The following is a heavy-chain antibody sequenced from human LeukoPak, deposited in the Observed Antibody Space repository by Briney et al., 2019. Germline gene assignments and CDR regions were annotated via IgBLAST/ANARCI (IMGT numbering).Heavy chain of an antibody. V-gene: IGHV4-59*01. J-gene: IGHJ4*02. CDR3: ARGDYSGSYWRY. D-gene: IGHD1-26*01. CDR1: GGSISSYY. Sequence: SETLSLTCTVSGGSISSYYWSWIRQPPGKGLEWIGYIYYSGSTNYNPSLKNRVTISVDTSKNQFSLKLSSVTAADTAVYYCARGDYSGSYWRYWGQGTLVTVSS. CDR2: IYYSGST.